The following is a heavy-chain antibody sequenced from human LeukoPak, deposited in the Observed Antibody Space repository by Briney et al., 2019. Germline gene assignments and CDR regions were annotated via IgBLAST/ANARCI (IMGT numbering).Heavy chain of an antibody. V-gene: IGHV1-69*04. Sequence: ASVKVSCKATVGTFSIYAISWLRRAPGQGLEWMGRIIPILGIANYAQKFQGRVTITADKSTSTAYMELSSLRSEDTAVYYCARDHGMDVWGQGTTVTVSS. CDR3: ARDHGMDV. CDR1: VGTFSIYA. J-gene: IGHJ6*02. CDR2: IIPILGIA.